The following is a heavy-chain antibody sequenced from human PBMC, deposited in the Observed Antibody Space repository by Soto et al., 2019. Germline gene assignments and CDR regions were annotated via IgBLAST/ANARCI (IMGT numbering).Heavy chain of an antibody. Sequence: EVQLVESGGGLVQPGGSLRLSCAASGFTFSIHEMNWVRQAPGKGLEWVSYISSIGVATYYADSVKGRFTISRDNAKNSLYLQMKRLRAEHTAIYYCAREGRVGGIDYWGQGTPVTVSS. CDR2: ISSIGVAT. V-gene: IGHV3-48*03. J-gene: IGHJ4*02. D-gene: IGHD6-19*01. CDR3: AREGRVGGIDY. CDR1: GFTFSIHE.